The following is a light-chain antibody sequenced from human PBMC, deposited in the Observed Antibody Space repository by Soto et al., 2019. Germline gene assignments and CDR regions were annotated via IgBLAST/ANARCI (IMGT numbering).Light chain of an antibody. CDR2: AAS. J-gene: IGKJ2*01. CDR1: QSISSY. V-gene: IGKV1-39*01. Sequence: DIQMTQSPSSLSASVGDRVTITCRASQSISSYLNWYQQKPGKAPKLLIYAASSLQSGVPSRFTGSGSGTDFTLTISSLQPEDFETYYCQESTNTPYTFGQGTRLEIK. CDR3: QESTNTPYT.